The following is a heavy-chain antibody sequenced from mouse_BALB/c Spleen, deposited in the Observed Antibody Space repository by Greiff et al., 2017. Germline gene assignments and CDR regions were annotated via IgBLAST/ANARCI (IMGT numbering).Heavy chain of an antibody. D-gene: IGHD2-1*01. Sequence: EVQGVESGGGLVQPGGSLKLSCAASGFTFSSYTMSWVRQTPEKRLEWVAYISNGGGSTYYPDTVKGRFTISRDNAKNTLYLQMSSLKSEDTAMYYCARRPYGNYAMDYWGQGTSVTVSS. CDR3: ARRPYGNYAMDY. CDR1: GFTFSSYT. J-gene: IGHJ4*01. V-gene: IGHV5-12-2*01. CDR2: ISNGGGST.